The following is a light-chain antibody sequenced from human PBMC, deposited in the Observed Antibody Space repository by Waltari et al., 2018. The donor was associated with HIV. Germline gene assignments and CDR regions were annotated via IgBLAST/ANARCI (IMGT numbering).Light chain of an antibody. CDR2: EVN. Sequence: QSALTQPASVSGPPGQSITISCTGTSSDVGTYNLVSWYQQHPGKAPKLMIYEVNKRPSGVSNRFSGSKSGNTASLTISGLQAEDEADYYCCSYAGSSTYVLFGGGTKLTVL. CDR3: CSYAGSSTYVL. V-gene: IGLV2-23*02. CDR1: SSDVGTYNL. J-gene: IGLJ2*01.